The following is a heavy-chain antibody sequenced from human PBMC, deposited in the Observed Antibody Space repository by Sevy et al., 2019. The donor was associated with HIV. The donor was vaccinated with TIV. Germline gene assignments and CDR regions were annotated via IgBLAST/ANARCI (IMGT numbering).Heavy chain of an antibody. D-gene: IGHD6-19*01. CDR3: AESKPPQWRMGNAFDI. CDR2: IWYDGTNT. CDR1: GFTFNTYG. J-gene: IGHJ3*02. Sequence: GGSLRLSCEASGFTFNTYGMHWVRQAPGKGLEWVAVIWYDGTNTNYADSVKGRFTISRDNSKNTLYLQMNSLRGEDTAMYYCAESKPPQWRMGNAFDIWGQGTRVTVSS. V-gene: IGHV3-33*06.